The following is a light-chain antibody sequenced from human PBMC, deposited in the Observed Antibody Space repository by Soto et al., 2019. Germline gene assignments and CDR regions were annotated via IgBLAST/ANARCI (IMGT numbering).Light chain of an antibody. CDR1: QSLLXTXGYNY. CDR3: MQALQTPPT. J-gene: IGKJ1*01. V-gene: IGKV2-28*01. Sequence: DTVXXQSPLSLPVTPGEPASISCWSSQSLLXTXGYNYLDWYLQKPGQSPQLLIYLGSYRASGVPDRFSGSGSRTDFTLKISRVEAEDVGVYYCMQALQTPPTFGQGTKLEI. CDR2: LGS.